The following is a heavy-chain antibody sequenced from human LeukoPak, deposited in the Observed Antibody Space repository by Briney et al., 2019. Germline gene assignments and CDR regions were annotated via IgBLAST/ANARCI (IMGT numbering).Heavy chain of an antibody. V-gene: IGHV1-8*01. J-gene: IGHJ6*02. Sequence: ASVKVSCKASGYTFTSYDINWVRQATEQGLEWMGWMNPNSGNTGYAQKFQGRVTMTRNTSISTAYMELSSLRSEDTAVYYCARVYSTIRPPGSGKMDVWGQGTTVTVSS. D-gene: IGHD5/OR15-5a*01. CDR1: GYTFTSYD. CDR3: ARVYSTIRPPGSGKMDV. CDR2: MNPNSGNT.